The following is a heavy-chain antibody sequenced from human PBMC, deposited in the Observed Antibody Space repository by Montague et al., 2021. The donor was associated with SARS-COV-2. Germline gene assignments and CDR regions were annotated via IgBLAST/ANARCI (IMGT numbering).Heavy chain of an antibody. J-gene: IGHJ2*01. CDR1: GGSISSSSYY. D-gene: IGHD4/OR15-4a*01. CDR3: AREGAGDWYFEL. V-gene: IGHV4-39*02. Sequence: SETLSLTCTVSGGSISSSSYYWGWIRQPPGKGPEWIGSIYYSGTTFYNPSLRSRVTMSVDTSKNQFSLRLSSVTAADTAVCYCAREGAGDWYFELWGRGTMVTVSS. CDR2: IYYSGTT.